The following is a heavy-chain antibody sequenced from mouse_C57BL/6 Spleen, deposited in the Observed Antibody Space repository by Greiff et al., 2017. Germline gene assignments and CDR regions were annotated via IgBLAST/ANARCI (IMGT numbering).Heavy chain of an antibody. J-gene: IGHJ2*01. CDR1: GYSITSGYY. D-gene: IGHD2-5*01. CDR3: ATRPYYSNYEFDY. V-gene: IGHV3-6*01. Sequence: EVKLQESGPGLVKPSQSLSLTCSVTGYSITSGYYWNWIRQFPGNKLEWMGYISYDGSNNYNPSLKNRISITRDTSKNQFFLKLNSVTTEDTATYYCATRPYYSNYEFDYWGQGTTLTVSS. CDR2: ISYDGSN.